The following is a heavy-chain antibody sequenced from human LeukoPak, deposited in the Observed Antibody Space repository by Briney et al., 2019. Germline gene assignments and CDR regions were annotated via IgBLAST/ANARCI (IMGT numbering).Heavy chain of an antibody. D-gene: IGHD2-15*01. V-gene: IGHV3-23*01. J-gene: IGHJ4*02. Sequence: GGSLRLSCAASGFTFSSYSMSWVRQAPGKGLEWVSAISGSGGSTYYADSVKGRFTISRDNSKNTLYLQMNSLRAEDTAVYYCAKITGSVVAAYFDYWGQGTLVTVSS. CDR3: AKITGSVVAAYFDY. CDR2: ISGSGGST. CDR1: GFTFSSYS.